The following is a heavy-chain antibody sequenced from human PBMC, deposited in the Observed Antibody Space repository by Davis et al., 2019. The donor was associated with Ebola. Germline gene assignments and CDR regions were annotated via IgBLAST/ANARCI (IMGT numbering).Heavy chain of an antibody. CDR1: GGTFSSYA. V-gene: IGHV1-69*06. D-gene: IGHD1-20*01. CDR3: ARGPRPRITGTEPPAGSV. J-gene: IGHJ6*02. CDR2: IIPIFGTA. Sequence: AASVKVSCKASGGTFSSYAISWVRQAPGQGLEWMGGIIPIFGTANYAQKFQGRVTITADKSTSTAYMELSSLRFEDTAVYYCARGPRPRITGTEPPAGSVWGQGTTVTVSS.